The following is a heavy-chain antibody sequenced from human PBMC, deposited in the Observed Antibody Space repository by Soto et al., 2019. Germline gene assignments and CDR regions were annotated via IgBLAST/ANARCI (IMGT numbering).Heavy chain of an antibody. CDR3: ATTGIHYYGMDV. CDR2: INPSGGST. D-gene: IGHD3-10*01. J-gene: IGHJ6*02. V-gene: IGHV1-46*01. Sequence: GASVKVSCKASGYTFTSYYMHWVRQAPGQGLEWMGIINPSGGSTSYAQKFQGRVTMTRDTSTSTVYMEPSSLRSEDTAVYFGATTGIHYYGMDVGGQGTTVTVSS. CDR1: GYTFTSYY.